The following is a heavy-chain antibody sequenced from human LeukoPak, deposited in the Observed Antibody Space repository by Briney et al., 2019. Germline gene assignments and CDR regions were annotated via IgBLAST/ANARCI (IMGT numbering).Heavy chain of an antibody. V-gene: IGHV6-1*01. J-gene: IGHJ5*02. Sequence: SQTLSLTCAISGDGVSSNSVTWNWIRQSPSRGLEWLGRTYYRSTWYNDYAVSVRGRITVNPDTSKNQFSLHLNTVTPEDTAVYYCARRLTQYDCFDPWGQGILVTVSS. CDR3: ARRLTQYDCFDP. D-gene: IGHD2-2*01. CDR1: GDGVSSNSVT. CDR2: TYYRSTWYN.